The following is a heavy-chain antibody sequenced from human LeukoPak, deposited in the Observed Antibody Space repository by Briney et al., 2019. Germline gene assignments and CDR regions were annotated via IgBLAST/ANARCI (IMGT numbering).Heavy chain of an antibody. Sequence: PETLSLTCTVSGGTISSYYWSWIRQPAGKGLEWIGRIYSRGSTNYNPSLKSRVTMSADTSKNQFSLKLSSVTAADTAVYYCAREKARYCSGGSCYGTWAFDIWGQGTMVTVSS. CDR1: GGTISSYY. CDR3: AREKARYCSGGSCYGTWAFDI. V-gene: IGHV4-4*07. CDR2: IYSRGST. J-gene: IGHJ3*02. D-gene: IGHD2-15*01.